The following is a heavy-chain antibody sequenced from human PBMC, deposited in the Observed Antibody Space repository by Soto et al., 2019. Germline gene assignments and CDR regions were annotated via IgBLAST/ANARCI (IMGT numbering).Heavy chain of an antibody. Sequence: SETLSLTCTVSGGSISSSSYYWGWIRQPPGKGLEWIGSIYYSGSTYYNPSLKSRVTISVDTSKNQFSLKLSSVTAADTAVYYCARLGAKHDYGVKDFKVDYWGQGTLVTVSS. CDR3: ARLGAKHDYGVKDFKVDY. V-gene: IGHV4-39*01. CDR1: GGSISSSSYY. J-gene: IGHJ4*02. CDR2: IYYSGST. D-gene: IGHD4-17*01.